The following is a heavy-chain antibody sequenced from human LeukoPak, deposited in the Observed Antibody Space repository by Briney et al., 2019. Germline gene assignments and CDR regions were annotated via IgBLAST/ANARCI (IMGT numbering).Heavy chain of an antibody. D-gene: IGHD6-19*01. CDR2: IYYSGST. CDR3: ARADSSGWYEILDY. V-gene: IGHV4-59*01. Sequence: SETLSLTCTVSGGSMTNYYWSWIRQTPGKGLEWIGYIYYSGSTNYNPSLKSRVTISVDTSKNQFSLKLSSVTAADTAVYYCARADSSGWYEILDYWGQGSLVTVSS. J-gene: IGHJ4*02. CDR1: GGSMTNYY.